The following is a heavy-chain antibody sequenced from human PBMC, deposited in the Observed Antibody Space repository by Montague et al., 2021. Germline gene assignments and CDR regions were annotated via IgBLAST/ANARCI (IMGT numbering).Heavy chain of an antibody. V-gene: IGHV4-59*01. Sequence: SETLSLTCTVSGGAISSFYWHWIRHSPGKGLEWIGEIYYNGNTKYDPSLKGRVTMSVDTSKNQFSLRLSSVTVADTAVYYCAREWGAFDSWGQGTLVTVSS. J-gene: IGHJ4*02. CDR2: IYYNGNT. D-gene: IGHD3-16*01. CDR1: GGAISSFY. CDR3: AREWGAFDS.